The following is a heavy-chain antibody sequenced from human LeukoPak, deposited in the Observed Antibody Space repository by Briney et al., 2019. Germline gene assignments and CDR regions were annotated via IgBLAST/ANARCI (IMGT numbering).Heavy chain of an antibody. CDR2: ISSTGNTI. CDR1: GFTFRTYE. J-gene: IGHJ4*02. CDR3: VISSGWKGGYYFDF. Sequence: PGGSLRLSCAASGFTFRTYEMNWVRQAPGKGLEWVSYISSTGNTIYYADAVKGRFTISRDNAKNSLYLQMSSLRAEDTGVYYCVISSGWKGGYYFDFWGQGTLVTVSA. V-gene: IGHV3-48*03. D-gene: IGHD6-19*01.